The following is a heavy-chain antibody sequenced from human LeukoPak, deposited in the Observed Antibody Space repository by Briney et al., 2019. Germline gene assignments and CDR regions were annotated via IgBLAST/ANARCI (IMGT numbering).Heavy chain of an antibody. Sequence: GGSLRLSCAVSGITLSNYGMSWVRQAPGKGLEWVAGISDSGGRTNYADSVKGRFTISRDNPKNTLYLQMNSLRAKDTAVYFCAKRGVVIRVILVGFHKEAYYFDSWGQGALVTVSS. CDR3: AKRGVVIRVILVGFHKEAYYFDS. V-gene: IGHV3-23*01. CDR2: ISDSGGRT. J-gene: IGHJ4*02. CDR1: GITLSNYG. D-gene: IGHD3-22*01.